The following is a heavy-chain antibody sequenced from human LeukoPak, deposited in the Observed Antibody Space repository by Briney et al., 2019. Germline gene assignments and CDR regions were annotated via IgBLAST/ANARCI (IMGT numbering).Heavy chain of an antibody. CDR2: VRYTGST. Sequence: SETLSLTCTVSGASITGYYWTWIQQSPGKRPEWLAYVRYTGSTNYNPSLESRLTILVDTSKNQFSLKLTSVTAADTAVYYCARHVAPDMDYFDYWGPGTLVTVSP. D-gene: IGHD2-15*01. CDR3: ARHVAPDMDYFDY. V-gene: IGHV4-59*08. CDR1: GASITGYY. J-gene: IGHJ4*02.